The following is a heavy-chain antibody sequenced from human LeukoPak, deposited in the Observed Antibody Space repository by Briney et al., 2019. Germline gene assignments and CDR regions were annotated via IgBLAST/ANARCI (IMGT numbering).Heavy chain of an antibody. Sequence: ASVKVSCKASGYTFTSYGISWVRQAPGQGLEWMGWISAYNGNTNYAQRLQGRVTVTTDTSTSTAYMELRSLRSDDTAVYYCARDGDIVVVPAALGGFDIWGQGTMVTVSS. V-gene: IGHV1-18*04. CDR3: ARDGDIVVVPAALGGFDI. CDR1: GYTFTSYG. CDR2: ISAYNGNT. J-gene: IGHJ3*02. D-gene: IGHD2-2*01.